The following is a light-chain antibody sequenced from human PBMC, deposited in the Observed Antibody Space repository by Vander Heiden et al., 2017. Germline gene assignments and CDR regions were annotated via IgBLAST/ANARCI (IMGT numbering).Light chain of an antibody. CDR1: ALPKKY. J-gene: IGLJ3*02. Sequence: SSELPQPPSVSVSLGQLARITCSGEALPKKYAYWYQQKPGQFPVLVIYKDSERRAGIPERFSGSSAGTIVTLTISGVQAEDEADYYGLSADSSGTWVFGGGTKLTVL. CDR2: KDS. V-gene: IGLV3-16*01. CDR3: LSADSSGTWV.